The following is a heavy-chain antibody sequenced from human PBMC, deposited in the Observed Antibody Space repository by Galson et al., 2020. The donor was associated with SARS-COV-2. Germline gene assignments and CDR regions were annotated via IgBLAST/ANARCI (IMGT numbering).Heavy chain of an antibody. Sequence: TVSCQGSGYTFPNHWIGWVRQMPGKGPEWMGIIFPSDSDTRYSPSFKGQVTISVDKAISTAYLQWSSLKASGTAMYCCARVPEYISGCLDHWGQGTLVIVTS. V-gene: IGHV5-51*01. J-gene: IGHJ4*02. CDR3: ARVPEYISGCLDH. CDR2: IFPSDSDT. CDR1: GYTFPNHW. D-gene: IGHD6-19*01.